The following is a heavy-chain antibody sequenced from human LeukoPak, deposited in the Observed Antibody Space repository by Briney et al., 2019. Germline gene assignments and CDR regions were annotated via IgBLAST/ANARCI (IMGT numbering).Heavy chain of an antibody. CDR3: ARPFSSTSHITFPYGMDV. V-gene: IGHV1-69*02. CDR1: GYTFTGYY. CDR2: IIPILGIA. Sequence: ASVKVSCKASGYTFTGYYMHWVRQAPGQGLEWMGRIIPILGIANYAQKFQGRVTITADKSTSTAYMELSSLRSEDTAVYYCARPFSSTSHITFPYGMDVWGQGTTVTVSS. D-gene: IGHD2-2*01. J-gene: IGHJ6*02.